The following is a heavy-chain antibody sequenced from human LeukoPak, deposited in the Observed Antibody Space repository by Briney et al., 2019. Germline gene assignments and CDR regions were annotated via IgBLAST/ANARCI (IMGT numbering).Heavy chain of an antibody. V-gene: IGHV1-69*13. J-gene: IGHJ5*02. CDR3: CYCGGDCYINWFDP. Sequence: EASVKVSCKASGGTFSSYAISWVRQAPGQGLEWMGGIIPIFGTANYAQKFQGRVTITADESTSTAYMELSSLRSEDTAVYYCCYCGGDCYINWFDPWGQGTLVTVSS. CDR1: GGTFSSYA. CDR2: IIPIFGTA. D-gene: IGHD2-21*02.